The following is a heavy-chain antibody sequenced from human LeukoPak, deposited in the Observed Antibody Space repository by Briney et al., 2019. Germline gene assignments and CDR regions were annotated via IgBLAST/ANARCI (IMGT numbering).Heavy chain of an antibody. V-gene: IGHV1-18*01. CDR1: GYTFISYG. Sequence: ASVKVSCKASGYTFISYGMSWLRQAPGQGLEWMGWISPNNGNANYAEKFQGRVTMTTDTSTSTVFMELRSLTSDDTAVYYCLRGPSGYWYNCFDPWGQGTLVTVSS. J-gene: IGHJ5*02. CDR2: ISPNNGNA. CDR3: LRGPSGYWYNCFDP. D-gene: IGHD3-22*01.